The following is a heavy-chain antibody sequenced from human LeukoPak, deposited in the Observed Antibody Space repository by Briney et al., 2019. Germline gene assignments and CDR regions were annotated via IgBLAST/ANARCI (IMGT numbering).Heavy chain of an antibody. CDR1: GGTFISYA. Sequence: SVKVSCKASGGTFISYAISRVRQAPGQGLEWMGGIIPIFGTANYAQKFQGRVTITADESTSTAYMELSSLRSEDTAVYYCARSKRITGTSWFDPWGQGTLVTVSS. V-gene: IGHV1-69*13. CDR2: IIPIFGTA. CDR3: ARSKRITGTSWFDP. J-gene: IGHJ5*02. D-gene: IGHD1/OR15-1a*01.